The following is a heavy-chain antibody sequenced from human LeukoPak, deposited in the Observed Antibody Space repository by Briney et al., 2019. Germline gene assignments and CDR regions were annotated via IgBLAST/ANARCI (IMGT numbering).Heavy chain of an antibody. CDR3: ARGQGWSGYLDDAFDI. Sequence: PGGSLRLSCAASGFTFDDYGMSWVRQAPGKGLEWVSGINWNGGSTGYAASVKGRFTLSRDNAKNSLYLQMNRLRAEDTALYHCARGQGWSGYLDDAFDIWGQGTMVTVSS. J-gene: IGHJ3*02. CDR1: GFTFDDYG. V-gene: IGHV3-20*01. D-gene: IGHD3-3*01. CDR2: INWNGGST.